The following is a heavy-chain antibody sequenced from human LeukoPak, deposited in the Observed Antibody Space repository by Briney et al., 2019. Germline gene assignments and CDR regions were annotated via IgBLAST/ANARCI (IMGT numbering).Heavy chain of an antibody. D-gene: IGHD6-19*01. J-gene: IGHJ6*02. CDR3: ARLKAVAGIEITYYYYGMDV. Sequence: GASVKVSCKASGYTFTSYGISWVRQAPGQGLEWMGRIIPILGIANYAQKFQGRVTITADKSTSTAYMELSSLRSEDTAVYYCARLKAVAGIEITYYYYGMDVWGQGTTVTVSS. CDR2: IIPILGIA. CDR1: GYTFTSYG. V-gene: IGHV1-69*04.